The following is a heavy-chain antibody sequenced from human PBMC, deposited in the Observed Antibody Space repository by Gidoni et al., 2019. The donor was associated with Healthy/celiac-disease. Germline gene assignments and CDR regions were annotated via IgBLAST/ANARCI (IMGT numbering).Heavy chain of an antibody. J-gene: IGHJ5*02. V-gene: IGHV5-10-1*03. CDR1: AYSFTSSW. CDR3: ARAIHSLADTYYYGSGSYYSWFDP. D-gene: IGHD3-10*01. CDR2: IDPSDSDT. Sequence: EVQLVQSGAEVNKPGASLRISCKGSAYSFTSSWISWVRQMPGKGLEGMGRIDPSDSDTNYSPSFQGHVTISADKSISTAYLQWSSLKASDTAMYYCARAIHSLADTYYYGSGSYYSWFDPWGQGTLVTVSS.